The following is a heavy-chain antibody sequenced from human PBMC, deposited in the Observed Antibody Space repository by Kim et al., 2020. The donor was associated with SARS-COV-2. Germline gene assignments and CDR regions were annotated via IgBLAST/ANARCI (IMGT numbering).Heavy chain of an antibody. CDR1: GFTFSSYA. D-gene: IGHD3-22*01. CDR3: AKDRGYYDSSGYYWGDYYYGMDV. CDR2: ISGSGGST. V-gene: IGHV3-23*01. Sequence: GGSLRLSCAASGFTFSSYAMSWVRQAPGKGLVWVSAISGSGGSTYYADSVKGRFTISRDNSKNTLYLQMNSLRAEDTAVYYCAKDRGYYDSSGYYWGDYYYGMDVWGQGTTVTVYS. J-gene: IGHJ6*02.